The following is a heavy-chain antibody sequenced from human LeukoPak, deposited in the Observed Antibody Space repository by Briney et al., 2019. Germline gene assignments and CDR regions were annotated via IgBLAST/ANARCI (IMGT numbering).Heavy chain of an antibody. CDR1: GFTFTSNW. CDR2: INRDGSST. J-gene: IGHJ4*02. CDR3: ARGSGVGDY. V-gene: IGHV3-74*01. D-gene: IGHD3-3*01. Sequence: GGSLRLSCAVSGFTFTSNWMHWVRHAPGKGLVWVSRINRDGSSTDYADSVKGRFTISRDNAKKTLFLQMNSLRAEDTAVYYCARGSGVGDYWGQGTLVTVSS.